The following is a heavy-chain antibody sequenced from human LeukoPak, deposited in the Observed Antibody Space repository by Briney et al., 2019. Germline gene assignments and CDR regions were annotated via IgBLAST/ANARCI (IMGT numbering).Heavy chain of an antibody. D-gene: IGHD6-13*01. J-gene: IGHJ4*02. CDR3: ATTPIAAAVPGCFDY. CDR2: ISSSSYT. Sequence: GGSLRLSCAASGFTFSDYYMSWIRQAPGKGLEWVSYISSSSYTNYADSVKGRFTISRDNAKNSLYLQMNSLRAEDTAVYYCATTPIAAAVPGCFDYWGQGTLVTVSS. CDR1: GFTFSDYY. V-gene: IGHV3-11*06.